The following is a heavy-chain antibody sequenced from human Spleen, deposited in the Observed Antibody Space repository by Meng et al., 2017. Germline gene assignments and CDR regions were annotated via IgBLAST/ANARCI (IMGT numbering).Heavy chain of an antibody. CDR3: ARENYYDSSASYSDY. D-gene: IGHD3-22*01. CDR2: VYYSGTVYYNPS. Sequence: SETLSLTCTVSGGSIDTYYWSWIRQPPGKGLEWIGYVYYSGTVYYNPSNYNPSLKSRVTISVDTSKNQFSLKLSSVTAADTAVYYCARENYYDSSASYSDYWGQGTLVTVSS. CDR1: GGSIDTYY. V-gene: IGHV4-59*12. J-gene: IGHJ4*02.